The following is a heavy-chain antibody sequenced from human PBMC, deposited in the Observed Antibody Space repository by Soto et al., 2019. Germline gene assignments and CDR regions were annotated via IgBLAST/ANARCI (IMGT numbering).Heavy chain of an antibody. Sequence: PSETLSLTCTVSGGSTSSYYWSWIQQPPGKGLEWIGYIYYSGSTNYNPSLKSRVTISLDTSKNQFSVKLSSVTAADTAVYYCARDKHSSGFYALDYWGQGTLVTVSS. D-gene: IGHD3-22*01. CDR2: IYYSGST. V-gene: IGHV4-59*01. CDR3: ARDKHSSGFYALDY. CDR1: GGSTSSYY. J-gene: IGHJ4*02.